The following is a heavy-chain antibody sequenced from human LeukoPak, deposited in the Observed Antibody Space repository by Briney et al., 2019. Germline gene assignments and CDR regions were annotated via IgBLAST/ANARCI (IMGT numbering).Heavy chain of an antibody. CDR1: GLSVSSYF. CDR2: ITNTGRST. CDR3: AREASGNYHVFDS. Sequence: GGSLRLSCEASGLSVSSYFMSWVRQAPGKGLEWVSYITNTGRSTNYADAVKGRFTISRDNAKQSVYLEMTDLRAEDTAVYYCAREASGNYHVFDSWGQGTLVIVSS. J-gene: IGHJ4*02. D-gene: IGHD6-25*01. V-gene: IGHV3-11*04.